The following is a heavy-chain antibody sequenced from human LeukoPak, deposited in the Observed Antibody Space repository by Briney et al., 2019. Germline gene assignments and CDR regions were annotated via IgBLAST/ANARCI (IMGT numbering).Heavy chain of an antibody. D-gene: IGHD2/OR15-2a*01. Sequence: SETLSLTCAVSGGSFSGYYWNWIRQPPGKGLEWIGEINHSGSTNYNPSLKSRVTISVDTSKNQSSLKLSSVTAADTAVYYCARPSPPLVTWGQGTMVTVSS. CDR1: GGSFSGYY. V-gene: IGHV4-34*01. CDR3: ARPSPPLVT. J-gene: IGHJ3*01. CDR2: INHSGST.